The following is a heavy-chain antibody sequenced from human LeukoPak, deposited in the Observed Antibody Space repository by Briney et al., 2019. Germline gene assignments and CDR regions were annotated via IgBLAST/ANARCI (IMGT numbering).Heavy chain of an antibody. V-gene: IGHV3-48*03. Sequence: PGGSLRLSCAVSGFTFSSYEMNWVRQAPGKGLEWVSYISFSGSTIYYADSVGGRFTISRDNAKNSLFLHTNSLRAEDTAVYYCARAGSMIANRGAFDIWGQGTMVTVSS. CDR3: ARAGSMIANRGAFDI. CDR1: GFTFSSYE. CDR2: ISFSGSTI. D-gene: IGHD3-10*01. J-gene: IGHJ3*02.